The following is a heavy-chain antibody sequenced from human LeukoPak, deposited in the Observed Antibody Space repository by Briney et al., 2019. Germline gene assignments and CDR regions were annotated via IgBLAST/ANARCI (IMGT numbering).Heavy chain of an antibody. CDR3: AKDLDGFGELSLDV. CDR1: GFTFGSYA. Sequence: GGSLRLSCAASGFTFGSYAMSWVRQAPGKGLEWVSVISGSGGSTYYADSVKGRFTISRDNSKNTLYLQMNSLRAEDTAVYYCAKDLDGFGELSLDVWGKGTTVTVSS. D-gene: IGHD3-10*01. V-gene: IGHV3-23*01. J-gene: IGHJ6*04. CDR2: ISGSGGST.